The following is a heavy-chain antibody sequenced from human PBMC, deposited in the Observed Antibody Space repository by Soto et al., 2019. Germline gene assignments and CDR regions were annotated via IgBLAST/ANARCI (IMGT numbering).Heavy chain of an antibody. J-gene: IGHJ4*02. CDR3: ARVRTGILTSDY. CDR2: ISSSSSYI. D-gene: IGHD3-9*01. V-gene: IGHV3-21*01. CDR1: GFTFSSYS. Sequence: PGGSLRLSCAASGFTFSSYSMNWVRQAPGKGLEWVSSISSSSSYIYYADSVKGRFTISRDNAKNSLYLQMNSLRAEDTAVYYCARVRTGILTSDYWGQGTLVTVSS.